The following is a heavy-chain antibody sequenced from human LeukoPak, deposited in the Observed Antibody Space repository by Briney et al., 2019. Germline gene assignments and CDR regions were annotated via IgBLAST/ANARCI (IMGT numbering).Heavy chain of an antibody. J-gene: IGHJ3*02. Sequence: SETLSLTCTVSGGSISSGGYYWSWIRQHPGKGLEWIGYIYYSGSTYYNPSLKSRVTISVDTSKNQFSLKLSSVTAADTAVYYCARGRPLDAFDIWGRGTLVTVSS. CDR2: IYYSGST. V-gene: IGHV4-31*03. CDR1: GGSISSGGYY. CDR3: ARGRPLDAFDI.